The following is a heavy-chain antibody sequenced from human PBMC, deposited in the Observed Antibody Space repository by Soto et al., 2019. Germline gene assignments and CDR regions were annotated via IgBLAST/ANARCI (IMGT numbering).Heavy chain of an antibody. Sequence: GGSLRLSCTASGFTFGDYAMSWFRQAPGKGLEWVGFIRSKAYGGTTEYAASVKDRFTISRDDSKSIAYLQMNSLKTEDTAVYYCSRDVYYDFWSGYSESYYFDFWGQGTLVTVSS. J-gene: IGHJ4*02. CDR1: GFTFGDYA. D-gene: IGHD3-3*01. CDR2: IRSKAYGGTT. CDR3: SRDVYYDFWSGYSESYYFDF. V-gene: IGHV3-49*03.